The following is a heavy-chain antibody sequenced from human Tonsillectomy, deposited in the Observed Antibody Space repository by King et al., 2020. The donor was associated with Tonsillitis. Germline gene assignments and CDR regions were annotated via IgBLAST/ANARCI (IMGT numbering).Heavy chain of an antibody. D-gene: IGHD6-13*01. V-gene: IGHV3-23*04. CDR2: ISGSGGIT. J-gene: IGHJ4*02. Sequence: VQLVESGGGLVQPGGSLRLSCAASGFTFSSYAMSWVRPDPGKGLEWVSAISGSGGITYYEVSVKGQFTISRDNSKDTLYLQMNSLSAEDTAVYYCAKWEGSSSCYFPLDYWGQGTLVTVSS. CDR3: AKWEGSSSCYFPLDY. CDR1: GFTFSSYA.